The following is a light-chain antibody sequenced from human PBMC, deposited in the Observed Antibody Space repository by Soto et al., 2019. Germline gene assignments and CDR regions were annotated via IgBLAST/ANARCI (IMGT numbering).Light chain of an antibody. CDR3: CSYAGSSTHVV. Sequence: QSALTQPASVSGSPGQSITISCTGTSSDVGSYHLVSWYQQHPGKAPKLMIYEGSKRPSGVSNRFSGSKSGNTASLTISGLQAEDEAHYYCCSYAGSSTHVVFGGATKLTVL. V-gene: IGLV2-23*01. CDR2: EGS. CDR1: SSDVGSYHL. J-gene: IGLJ2*01.